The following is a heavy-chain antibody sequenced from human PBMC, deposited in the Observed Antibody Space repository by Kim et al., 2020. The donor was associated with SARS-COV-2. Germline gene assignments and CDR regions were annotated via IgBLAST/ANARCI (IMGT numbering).Heavy chain of an antibody. V-gene: IGHV4-59*01. CDR1: GGSISSYY. J-gene: IGHJ1*01. CDR2: IYYSGST. D-gene: IGHD6-19*01. CDR3: ARVVAVAGNVYFQH. Sequence: SETLSLTCTVSGGSISSYYWSWIRQPPGKGLEWIGYIYYSGSTNYNPSLKSRVTISVDTSKNQFSLKLSSVTAADTAVYYCARVVAVAGNVYFQHWGQGTLVTVSS.